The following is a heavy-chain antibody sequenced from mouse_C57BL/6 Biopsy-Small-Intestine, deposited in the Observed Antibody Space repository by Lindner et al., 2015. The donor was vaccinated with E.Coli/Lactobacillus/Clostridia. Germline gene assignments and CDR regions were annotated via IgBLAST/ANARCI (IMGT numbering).Heavy chain of an antibody. V-gene: IGHV5-17*01. D-gene: IGHD4-1*01. CDR3: ARRTGTSGYLDY. CDR1: GFTFSDYG. J-gene: IGHJ2*01. Sequence: VQLQESGGGLVKPGGSLKLSCAASGFTFSDYGMHWVRQAPEKGLEWVAYISTGSSPIYYADTVKGRFTISRDNAKNTLFLQMTSLRSEDTAMYYCARRTGTSGYLDYWGQGTTLTVSS. CDR2: ISTGSSPI.